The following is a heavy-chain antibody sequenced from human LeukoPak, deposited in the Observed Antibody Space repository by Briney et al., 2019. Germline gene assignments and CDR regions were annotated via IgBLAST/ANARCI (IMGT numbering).Heavy chain of an antibody. V-gene: IGHV3-11*05. D-gene: IGHD5-18*01. J-gene: IGHJ4*02. Sequence: GGSLRLSCAASGFTFSDYYMSWIRQAPGKGLEWVSYISSSSSYTNYADSVKGRSTISRDNAKNSLYLQMNSLRAEDTAVYYCARVDTVMAYYFDLWGQGTLVTVSS. CDR1: GFTFSDYY. CDR2: ISSSSSYT. CDR3: ARVDTVMAYYFDL.